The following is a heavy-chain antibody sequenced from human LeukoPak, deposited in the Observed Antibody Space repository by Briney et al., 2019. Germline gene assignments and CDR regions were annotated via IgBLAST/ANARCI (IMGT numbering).Heavy chain of an antibody. CDR2: IKQDGSEK. J-gene: IGHJ3*02. CDR1: GFTFSSYW. V-gene: IGHV3-7*03. CDR3: ARVGGIAVAGEAFDI. D-gene: IGHD6-19*01. Sequence: GFLRLSCAASGFTFSSYWMSWVRQAPGKGLEWVANIKQDGSEKYYVDSVKGRFTISRDNAKNSLYLQMNSLRAEDTAVYYCARVGGIAVAGEAFDIWGQGTMVTVSS.